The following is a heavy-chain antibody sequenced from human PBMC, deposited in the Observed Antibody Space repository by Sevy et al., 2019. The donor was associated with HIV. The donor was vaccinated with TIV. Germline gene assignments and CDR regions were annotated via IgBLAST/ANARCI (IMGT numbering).Heavy chain of an antibody. CDR2: FSFGCGRI. J-gene: IGHJ4*02. D-gene: IGHD2-8*01. Sequence: GGSLRLSCVASGFTYSMNWVRQAPGKGLEWVSTFSFGCGRINYADSVKGRFTISRDDSKNTLFLQMNSLRAEDTATYFCAREGCTQPHDYWGQGTLVTVSS. V-gene: IGHV3-23*01. CDR3: AREGCTQPHDY. CDR1: GFTYS.